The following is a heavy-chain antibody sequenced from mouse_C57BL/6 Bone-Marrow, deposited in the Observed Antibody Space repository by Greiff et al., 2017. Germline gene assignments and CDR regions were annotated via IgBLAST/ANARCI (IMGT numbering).Heavy chain of an antibody. CDR3: ARGYYSNLYAMDY. Sequence: QVQLQQSGAELVRPGTSVKVSCKASGYAFTNYLIEWVKQRPGQGLEWIGVINPGSGGTNYNEKFKGKATLTADKSSSTAYMQLSSLTSEDSAVYFCARGYYSNLYAMDYWGQGTSVTVSS. J-gene: IGHJ4*01. CDR2: INPGSGGT. D-gene: IGHD2-5*01. CDR1: GYAFTNYL. V-gene: IGHV1-54*01.